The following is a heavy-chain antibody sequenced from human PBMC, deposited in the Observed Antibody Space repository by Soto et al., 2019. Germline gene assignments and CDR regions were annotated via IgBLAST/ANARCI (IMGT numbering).Heavy chain of an antibody. CDR2: ISGSGGST. Sequence: GGSLRLSCAASGFTFSSYAMSWVRQAPGKGLEWVSAISGSGGSTYYADSVKGRFTISRDNSKNTLYLQMNSLRAEDTAVYYCAKDRRESDTAMVTGDYWGQGTLVTVSS. D-gene: IGHD5-18*01. CDR1: GFTFSSYA. V-gene: IGHV3-23*01. CDR3: AKDRRESDTAMVTGDY. J-gene: IGHJ4*02.